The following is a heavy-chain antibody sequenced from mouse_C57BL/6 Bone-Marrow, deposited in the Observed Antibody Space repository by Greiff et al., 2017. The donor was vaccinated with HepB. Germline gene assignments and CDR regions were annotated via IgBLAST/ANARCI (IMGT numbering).Heavy chain of an antibody. CDR2: INPNNGGT. Sequence: EVQLVESGPELVKPGASVKIPCKASGYTFTDYNMDWVKQSHGKSLEWIGDINPNNGGTIYNQKFKGKATLTVDKSSSTAYMELRSLTSEDTAVYYCASRGLLSDYFDYWGQGTTLTVSS. D-gene: IGHD1-1*01. CDR3: ASRGLLSDYFDY. CDR1: GYTFTDYN. J-gene: IGHJ2*01. V-gene: IGHV1-18*01.